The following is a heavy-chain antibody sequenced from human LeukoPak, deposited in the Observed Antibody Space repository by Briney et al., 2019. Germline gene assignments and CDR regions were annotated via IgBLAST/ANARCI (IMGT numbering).Heavy chain of an antibody. CDR1: GFTFNDYY. CDR3: ATDGAGFDT. J-gene: IGHJ5*02. CDR2: INIGGTNT. V-gene: IGHV3-11*01. Sequence: GGSLRPSCAASGFTFNDYYMSWTRQAPGKGLEWLSYINIGGTNTHYADSVKGRFTISRDNAKKSLYLEMNNLRAEDTAVYYCATDGAGFDTWGQGVLVTVSS.